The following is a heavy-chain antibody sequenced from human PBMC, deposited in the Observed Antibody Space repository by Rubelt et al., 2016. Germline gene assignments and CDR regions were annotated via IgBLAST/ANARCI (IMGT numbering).Heavy chain of an antibody. Sequence: EVQLVESGGGLVQPGGSLRLSCAASGFTFRTYAMTWVRQAPGKGLEWVSVISGSDGNTYSAASVKGRFTISRDNTNKTLYLQMNSLRAEDTAIYYCAKGWNGDDWGQGTLVTVSS. V-gene: IGHV3-23*04. D-gene: IGHD1-1*01. CDR1: GFTFRTYA. CDR2: ISGSDGNT. J-gene: IGHJ4*02. CDR3: AKGWNGDD.